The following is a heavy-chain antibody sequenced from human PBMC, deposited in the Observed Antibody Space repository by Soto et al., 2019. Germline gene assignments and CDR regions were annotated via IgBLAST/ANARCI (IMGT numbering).Heavy chain of an antibody. V-gene: IGHV4-30-4*01. Sequence: SETLSLTCTVSGGSISSGDYYWSWIRQPPGKGLEWIGYIYYSGSTYYNPSLKSRVTISVDTSKNQFSLKLSSVTAADTAVYYCARFYCSGGSCYSRHYYYMDVWGKGTTVTVSS. CDR2: IYYSGST. D-gene: IGHD2-15*01. CDR3: ARFYCSGGSCYSRHYYYMDV. J-gene: IGHJ6*03. CDR1: GGSISSGDYY.